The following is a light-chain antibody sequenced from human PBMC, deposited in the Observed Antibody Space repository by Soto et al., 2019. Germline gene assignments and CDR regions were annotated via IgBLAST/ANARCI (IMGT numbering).Light chain of an antibody. CDR1: QSVSNN. Sequence: EIVMTQSPATLSVSPGERATLSCRASQSVSNNYLAWYQQKPGQAPRLLIYGASTRATGIPARFSGSGSGTEFTLTISSLQSEDFAVHYCQQRSNWPPPITFGQGTRLEIK. CDR3: QQRSNWPPPIT. V-gene: IGKV3-15*01. J-gene: IGKJ5*01. CDR2: GAS.